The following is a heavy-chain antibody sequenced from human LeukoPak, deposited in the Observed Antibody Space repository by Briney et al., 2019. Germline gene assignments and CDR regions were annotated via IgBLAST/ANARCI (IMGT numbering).Heavy chain of an antibody. CDR3: AREIPPYDSSGYSGSNWFDP. V-gene: IGHV3-53*04. D-gene: IGHD3-22*01. CDR1: GFTVSSNY. J-gene: IGHJ5*02. Sequence: GGSLRLSCAASGFTVSSNYMSWVRQAPGKGLEWVSVIYSGGSTYYADSVKGRFTISRHNSKNTLYLQMNSLRAEDTAVYYCAREIPPYDSSGYSGSNWFDPWGQGTLVTVSS. CDR2: IYSGGST.